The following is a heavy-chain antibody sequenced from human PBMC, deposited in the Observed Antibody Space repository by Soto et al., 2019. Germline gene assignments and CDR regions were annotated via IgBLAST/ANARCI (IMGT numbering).Heavy chain of an antibody. V-gene: IGHV3-15*01. Sequence: GGSLRLSCTASGFTFSVAWMTSVRQAPGKGLEWLGSVKSRTSGGTVDYAAPVKGRFTISRDDSKNTVILQMNSLKMEDTAVYYCVADVAEVGKREFDYWGQGALVTVSS. CDR1: GFTFSVAW. D-gene: IGHD1-1*01. J-gene: IGHJ4*02. CDR2: VKSRTSGGTV. CDR3: VADVAEVGKREFDY.